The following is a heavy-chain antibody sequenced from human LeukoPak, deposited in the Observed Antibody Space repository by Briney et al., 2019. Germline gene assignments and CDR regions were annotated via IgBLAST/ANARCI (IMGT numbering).Heavy chain of an antibody. Sequence: GASVRVSCKASGYTFNIYGISWVRQAPGQGREWMGWINTDNGNTNYAPKLQDRVTMTTDTPTSTVYMEVRSLGSDDTAVYYCARDWGSIKVITDFWGQGTLVTVSS. D-gene: IGHD3-16*01. J-gene: IGHJ4*02. CDR3: ARDWGSIKVITDF. V-gene: IGHV1-18*01. CDR1: GYTFNIYG. CDR2: INTDNGNT.